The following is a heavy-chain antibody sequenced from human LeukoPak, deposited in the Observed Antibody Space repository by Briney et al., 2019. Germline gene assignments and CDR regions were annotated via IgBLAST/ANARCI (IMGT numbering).Heavy chain of an antibody. CDR2: TYYKSKWYN. CDR1: GDSVSSNSVI. J-gene: IGHJ4*02. CDR3: ARDLHGSRGEFDY. V-gene: IGHV6-1*01. D-gene: IGHD3-10*01. Sequence: SQTLSLTCDISGDSVSSNSVIWNWIGQSPSRGLEWLGRTYYKSKWYNDYATSVQSRITINSDTSRNQFSLQLNSVTPEDTAVYYCARDLHGSRGEFDYWGQGTLVTVSS.